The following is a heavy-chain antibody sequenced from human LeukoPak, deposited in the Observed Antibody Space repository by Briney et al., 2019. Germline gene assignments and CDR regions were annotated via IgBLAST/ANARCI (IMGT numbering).Heavy chain of an antibody. CDR1: GFTFSDYY. J-gene: IGHJ3*02. CDR2: ISSSGSTI. V-gene: IGHV3-11*01. CDR3: AREAMIVVVSNDAFDI. Sequence: GGSLRLSCAASGFTFSDYYMSWIRQAPGKGLEWVSYISSSGSTIYYADPVKGRFTISRDNAKNSLYLQMNSLRAEDTAVYYCAREAMIVVVSNDAFDIWGQGTMVTVSS. D-gene: IGHD3-22*01.